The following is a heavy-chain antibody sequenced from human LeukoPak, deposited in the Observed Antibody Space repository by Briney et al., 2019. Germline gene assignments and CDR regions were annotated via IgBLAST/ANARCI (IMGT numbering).Heavy chain of an antibody. CDR2: IKSKADGGTT. CDR3: AKGITIFGVNTIWYYFDY. Sequence: GGSLRLSCAASGFTFSNAWMNWVRQAPGKGLEWVGHIKSKADGGTTDYAAPVKGRFTISRDDSKNTLYLQMNSLRAEDTAVYYCAKGITIFGVNTIWYYFDYWGQGTLATVSS. V-gene: IGHV3-15*01. D-gene: IGHD3-3*01. J-gene: IGHJ4*02. CDR1: GFTFSNAW.